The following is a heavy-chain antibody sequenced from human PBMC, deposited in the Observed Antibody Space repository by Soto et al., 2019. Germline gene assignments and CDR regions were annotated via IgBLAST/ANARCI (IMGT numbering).Heavy chain of an antibody. Sequence: HPGGSLRLSCAASGFTFSSYGMHWVRQAPGKGLEWVAVISYDGSNKYYADSVKGRFTISRDNSKNTLYLQMNSLRAEDTAVYYCAKDRSYSSGWTPKRGFSNTYYYYYGMDVWGQGTTVTVSS. V-gene: IGHV3-30*18. CDR2: ISYDGSNK. D-gene: IGHD6-19*01. CDR1: GFTFSSYG. CDR3: AKDRSYSSGWTPKRGFSNTYYYYYGMDV. J-gene: IGHJ6*02.